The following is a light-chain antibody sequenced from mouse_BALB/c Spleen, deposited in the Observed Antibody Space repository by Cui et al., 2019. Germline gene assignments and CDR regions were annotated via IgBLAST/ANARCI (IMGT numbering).Light chain of an antibody. CDR1: QDVSTA. CDR3: QQYYDTPWT. CDR2: WAS. Sequence: DIVMTQSHKCMSTSEGDRVSITCKASQDVSTAVAWYQQKPGQSPKLLIYWASTRLNGVPSRFTGSGSGKDYSLTISSVQSEDMALYYCQQYYDTPWTFGGGTKLELK. J-gene: IGKJ1*01. V-gene: IGKV6-25*01.